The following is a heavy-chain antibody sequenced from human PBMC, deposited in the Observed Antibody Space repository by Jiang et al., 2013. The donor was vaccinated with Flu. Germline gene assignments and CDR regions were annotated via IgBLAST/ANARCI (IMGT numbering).Heavy chain of an antibody. V-gene: IGHV1-69*04. CDR2: IIPILGIA. Sequence: GAEVKKPGSSVKVSCKASGGTFSSYAISWVRQAPGQGLEWMGRIIPILGIANYAQKFQGRVTITADKSTSTAYMELSSLRSEDTAVYYCARDSDSKSQEPTYYYGMDVWGKGTTVTVSS. J-gene: IGHJ6*04. CDR3: ARDSDSKSQEPTYYYGMDV. D-gene: IGHD4-11*01. CDR1: GGTFSSYA.